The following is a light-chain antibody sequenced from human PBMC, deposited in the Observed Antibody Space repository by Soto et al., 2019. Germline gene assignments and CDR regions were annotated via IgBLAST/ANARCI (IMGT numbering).Light chain of an antibody. CDR3: QQYNTWPRT. CDR2: GAS. J-gene: IGKJ1*01. CDR1: QRVGRN. Sequence: EIPMTQSPVTLSVPARSRVTLSCRARQRVGRNVAWYQQKPGQAPRLLFSGASTRATDITARFSASGSGTEFNLNITSLHSEDFAVYYCQQYNTWPRTFGQGTKVDIK. V-gene: IGKV3-15*01.